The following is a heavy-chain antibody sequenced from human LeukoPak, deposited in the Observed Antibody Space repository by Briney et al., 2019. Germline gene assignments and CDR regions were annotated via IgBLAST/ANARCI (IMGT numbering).Heavy chain of an antibody. CDR1: GGSISSGDYF. J-gene: IGHJ4*02. V-gene: IGHV4-30-4*01. Sequence: PSETLSLTCTVSGGSISSGDYFWSWIRQLPGKGLEWIGYIYYSGSTYYNSSLKSRVTISIDTSKNQFSLKLSSVTAADTAVYYCAREKCSGGICYSGFDCWGQGTLVTVSS. CDR2: IYYSGST. CDR3: AREKCSGGICYSGFDC. D-gene: IGHD2-15*01.